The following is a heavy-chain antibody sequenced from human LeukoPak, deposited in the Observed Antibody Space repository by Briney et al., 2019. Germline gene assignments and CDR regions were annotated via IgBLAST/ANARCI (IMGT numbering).Heavy chain of an antibody. CDR1: GFTFSNHA. Sequence: GGSLRLSCAASGFTFSNHAMAWVRQAPGRGLEWVSSIGRGSDWTLFADSVKGRFTISRDNSKNAFYLQLNSPRAEDTAIYYCVKEGSYYLDVWGKGTTVTVSS. CDR3: VKEGSYYLDV. V-gene: IGHV3-23*01. J-gene: IGHJ6*03. CDR2: IGRGSDWT.